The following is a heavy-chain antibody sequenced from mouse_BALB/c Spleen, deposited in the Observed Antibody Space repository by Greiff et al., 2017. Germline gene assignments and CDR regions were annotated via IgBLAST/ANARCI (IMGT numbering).Heavy chain of an antibody. CDR1: GFTFSSYT. D-gene: IGHD1-1*01. CDR3: ARGRDYGSGRDFYYAMDY. V-gene: IGHV5-6-4*01. J-gene: IGHJ4*01. CDR2: ISSGGSYT. Sequence: EVKLVESGGGLVKPGGSLKLSCAASGFTFSSYTMSWVRQTPEKRLEWVATISSGGSYTYYPDSVKGRFTISRDNARNILYLQMSSLRSEDTAMYYCARGRDYGSGRDFYYAMDYWGQGTSVTVSS.